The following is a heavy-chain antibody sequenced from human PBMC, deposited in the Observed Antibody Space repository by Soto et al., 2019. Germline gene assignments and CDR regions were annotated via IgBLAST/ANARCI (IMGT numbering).Heavy chain of an antibody. CDR2: IDRSGRT. Sequence: SETLSLTCTVSGGSVSSGSYYWSWIRQAPGKGLEWIGEIDRSGRTKYNPSLKSRVAISVDTSKNQFSLKVTSMTAADTAVYYCALWGSYRSFDNWGQGTLVTVSS. J-gene: IGHJ4*02. D-gene: IGHD3-16*02. CDR3: ALWGSYRSFDN. CDR1: GGSVSSGSYY. V-gene: IGHV4-61*01.